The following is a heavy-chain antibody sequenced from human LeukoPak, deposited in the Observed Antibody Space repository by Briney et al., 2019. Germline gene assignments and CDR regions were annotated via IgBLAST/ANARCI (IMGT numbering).Heavy chain of an antibody. CDR3: ARGQGYDYARYGMDV. CDR2: INPNSGGT. J-gene: IGHJ6*02. V-gene: IGHV1-2*02. CDR1: GYTFTGYY. Sequence: ASVNVSCKASGYTFTGYYMHWVRQAPGQGLEWMGWINPNSGGTNYAQKFQGRVTMTRDTSISTAYMELSRLRSDDTAVYYCARGQGYDYARYGMDVWGQGTTVTVSS. D-gene: IGHD5-12*01.